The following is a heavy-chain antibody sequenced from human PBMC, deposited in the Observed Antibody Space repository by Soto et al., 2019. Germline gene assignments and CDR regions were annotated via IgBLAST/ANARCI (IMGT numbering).Heavy chain of an antibody. J-gene: IGHJ3*02. CDR3: ATNSGYSTTDYAFDI. V-gene: IGHV1-2*04. CDR1: GYTFTGYY. CDR2: INPNSGGT. Sequence: GASVKVSCKASGYTFTGYYMHWVRQAPGQGLEWMGWINPNSGGTNYAQRFQGWVTMTRDTSISTAYMELSRLRSDDTAVYYCATNSGYSTTDYAFDIWGQGTRVTVSS. D-gene: IGHD6-13*01.